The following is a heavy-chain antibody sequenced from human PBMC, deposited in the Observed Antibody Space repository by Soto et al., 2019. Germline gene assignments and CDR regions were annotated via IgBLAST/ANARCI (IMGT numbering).Heavy chain of an antibody. CDR2: INHSGST. CDR3: ARTYYYYYMDV. Sequence: QVQLQQWGAGLLKPSETLSLTCAVYGGSFSGYYWSWIRQPPGKGLEWIGEINHSGSTNYNPSLNSRVTISVDTSKNQFSLKLSSVTAADTAVYYCARTYYYYYMDVWGKGTTVTVSS. J-gene: IGHJ6*03. V-gene: IGHV4-34*01. CDR1: GGSFSGYY.